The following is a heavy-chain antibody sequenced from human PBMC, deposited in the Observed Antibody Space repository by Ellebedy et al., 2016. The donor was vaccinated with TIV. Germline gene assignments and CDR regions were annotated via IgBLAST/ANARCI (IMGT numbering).Heavy chain of an antibody. CDR1: GYTFISFG. Sequence: AASVKVSCKASGYTFISFGISWVRQAPGQGLEWMGYISGYNGNTNYAEKLQGRVTMTTDTSTSTANLELRSLTSDDTAVYYCARVPHHEGYMAIDSWGQGTLVTVSS. D-gene: IGHD5-12*01. CDR2: ISGYNGNT. CDR3: ARVPHHEGYMAIDS. J-gene: IGHJ4*02. V-gene: IGHV1-18*04.